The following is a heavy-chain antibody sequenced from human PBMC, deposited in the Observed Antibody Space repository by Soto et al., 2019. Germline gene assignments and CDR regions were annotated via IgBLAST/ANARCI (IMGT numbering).Heavy chain of an antibody. CDR3: ARGRGRRNWFDP. Sequence: QVQLQQWGAGLLKPSETLSLTCAVYGGSFSGYYWSWIRQPPGKGLEWIGEINHSGSTNYNPSLKSRXXIXVXXSKNQFSLKLSSVTAADTAVYYCARGRGRRNWFDPWGQGTLVTVSS. CDR2: INHSGST. D-gene: IGHD3-10*01. CDR1: GGSFSGYY. V-gene: IGHV4-34*01. J-gene: IGHJ5*02.